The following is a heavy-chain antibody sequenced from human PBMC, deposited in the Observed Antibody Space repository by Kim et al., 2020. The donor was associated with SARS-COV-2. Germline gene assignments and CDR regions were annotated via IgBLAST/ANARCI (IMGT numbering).Heavy chain of an antibody. CDR1: GFTFSNAW. V-gene: IGHV3-15*01. Sequence: GGSLRLSCAASGFTFSNAWMSWVRQAPGKGLEWVGRIKSKTDGGTTDYAAPVKGRFTISRDDSKNTLYLQMNSLKTEDTAVYYCTTGLGNQLLYYYYYGMDVWGQGTTVTVSS. CDR3: TTGLGNQLLYYYYYGMDV. D-gene: IGHD2-2*01. J-gene: IGHJ6*02. CDR2: IKSKTDGGTT.